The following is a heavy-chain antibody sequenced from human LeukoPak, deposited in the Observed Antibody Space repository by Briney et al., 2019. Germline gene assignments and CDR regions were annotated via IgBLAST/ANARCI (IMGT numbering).Heavy chain of an antibody. V-gene: IGHV3-23*01. D-gene: IGHD2-2*01. J-gene: IGHJ3*02. CDR3: ATPIVVPAAMSLDAFDI. Sequence: PGGSLRLSCAASGFTFSSYAMSCVRQAPGKGLEWVSAISGSGGSTYYADSVKGRFTISRDNAKNTLYLQMNSLTAEDTAVYYCATPIVVPAAMSLDAFDIWGQGTMVTVSS. CDR2: ISGSGGST. CDR1: GFTFSSYA.